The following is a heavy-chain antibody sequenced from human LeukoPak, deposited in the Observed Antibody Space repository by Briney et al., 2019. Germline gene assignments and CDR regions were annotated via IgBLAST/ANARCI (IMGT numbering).Heavy chain of an antibody. CDR3: ATNRDVDTAMFYFDY. V-gene: IGHV1-46*01. CDR2: INPSGGST. CDR1: GYTFTSYY. Sequence: ASVKVSCKASGYTFTSYYMHWVRQAPGQGLEWMGIINPSGGSTSYAQKFQGRVTMTRDTSTSTVHMELSSLRSEDTAVYYCATNRDVDTAMFYFDYWGQGTLVTVSS. D-gene: IGHD5-18*01. J-gene: IGHJ4*02.